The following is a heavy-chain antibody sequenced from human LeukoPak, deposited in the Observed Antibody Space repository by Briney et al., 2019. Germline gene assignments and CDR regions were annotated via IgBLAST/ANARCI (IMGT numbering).Heavy chain of an antibody. Sequence: GGSLRLSCAPSEFTFTTYGMHWVRQAPGKGLEWVAFIYYDGSNIYYADYVKGRFTISRDISKNTLYLQMDSLRAEDTAIYYCARDWKTNSFDYWGQGTLVTVSS. V-gene: IGHV3-33*01. D-gene: IGHD1-1*01. CDR2: IYYDGSNI. CDR3: ARDWKTNSFDY. CDR1: EFTFTTYG. J-gene: IGHJ4*02.